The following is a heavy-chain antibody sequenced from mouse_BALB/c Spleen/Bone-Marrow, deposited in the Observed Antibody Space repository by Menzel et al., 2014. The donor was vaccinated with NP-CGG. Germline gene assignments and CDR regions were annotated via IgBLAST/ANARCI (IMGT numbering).Heavy chain of an antibody. V-gene: IGHV5-17*02. Sequence: EVHLVESGGGLVQPGASRKLSCAASGFTFSSFGIHWVRQAPEKGLEWVAYISSGSSTICYTDTVKGRFTISRDNPKNTLFLQMTSLRSEDTAMYYCARSRYGDYYAMDYWCQGTSVTVSS. J-gene: IGHJ4*01. CDR1: GFTFSSFG. CDR2: ISSGSSTI. CDR3: ARSRYGDYYAMDY. D-gene: IGHD2-10*02.